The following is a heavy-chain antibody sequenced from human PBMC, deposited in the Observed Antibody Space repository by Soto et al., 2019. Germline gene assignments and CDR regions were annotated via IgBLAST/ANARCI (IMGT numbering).Heavy chain of an antibody. CDR3: ARVRGQTGHFDY. V-gene: IGHV4-31*03. D-gene: IGHD1-1*01. J-gene: IGHJ4*02. CDR1: GGSISSGGYY. Sequence: PSETLSLTCTVSGGSISSGGYYWSWVRQHPGKGLEWIGYIYYSGSTYYNPSLKSRVTISVDTSKNQFSLKLSSVTAADTAVYYCARVRGQTGHFDYWGQGTLVTVSS. CDR2: IYYSGST.